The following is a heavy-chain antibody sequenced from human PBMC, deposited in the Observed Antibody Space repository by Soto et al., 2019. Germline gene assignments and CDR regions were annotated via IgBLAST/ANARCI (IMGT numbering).Heavy chain of an antibody. CDR3: AREGVYYDFWRENFYGMDV. Sequence: PGGSLRLSCAASGFTFSSYGMHWVRQAPGKGLEWVAVIWYDGSNKYYADSVKGRFTISRDNSKNTLYLQMNSLRAEDTAVYYCAREGVYYDFWRENFYGMDVWGQGTTVTVSS. D-gene: IGHD3-3*01. J-gene: IGHJ6*02. CDR2: IWYDGSNK. CDR1: GFTFSSYG. V-gene: IGHV3-33*01.